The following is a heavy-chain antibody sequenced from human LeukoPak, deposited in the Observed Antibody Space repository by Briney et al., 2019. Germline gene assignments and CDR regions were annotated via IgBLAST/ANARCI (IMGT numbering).Heavy chain of an antibody. J-gene: IGHJ3*01. CDR1: GLTYDKYA. Sequence: PTGRSLRLSCAASGLTYDKYAMHWVRQAPGKGLEWVSGISWNSGRIAYADSVKGRFTISRDNARDSLYLQMNSMRAEDTALYYCAKARVGDSSGYYADALDVWGQGTMVTVSS. CDR3: AKARVGDSSGYYADALDV. V-gene: IGHV3-9*01. CDR2: ISWNSGRI. D-gene: IGHD3-22*01.